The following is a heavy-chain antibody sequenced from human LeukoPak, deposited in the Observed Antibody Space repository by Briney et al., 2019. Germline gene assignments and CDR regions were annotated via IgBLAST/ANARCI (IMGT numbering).Heavy chain of an antibody. D-gene: IGHD1-26*01. V-gene: IGHV1-3*01. CDR2: ISAGNGNT. J-gene: IGHJ4*02. CDR3: AKDSGSGSNDY. CDR1: GYTFTSYA. Sequence: ASVKVSCKASGYTFTSYAIHWVRQAPGQRLEWMGWISAGNGNTKYSQNFQGRVTFISNTSATTAFMELSSLRSEDAAVYYCAKDSGSGSNDYWGQGTLVTVSS.